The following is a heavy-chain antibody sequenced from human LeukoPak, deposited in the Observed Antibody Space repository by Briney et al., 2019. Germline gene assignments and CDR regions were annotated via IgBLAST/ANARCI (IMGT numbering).Heavy chain of an antibody. CDR2: IIDDGTT. J-gene: IGHJ3*02. D-gene: IGHD3-22*01. Sequence: SETLSLTCAVFGGSLSGYYWTWIRQPPGKGLEWIGEIIDDGTTKYNSSLKSRVTLSVDTSKNQFSLHLTSVTAADTAVYYCAKSNGYGLIDIWGQGTMVTVSS. CDR3: AKSNGYGLIDI. V-gene: IGHV4-34*12. CDR1: GGSLSGYY.